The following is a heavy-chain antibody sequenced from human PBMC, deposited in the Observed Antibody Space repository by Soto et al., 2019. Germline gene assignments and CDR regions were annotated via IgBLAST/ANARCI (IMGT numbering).Heavy chain of an antibody. Sequence: GSLRLSCAASGFTFSSYGMHWVRQAPGKGLEWVAVIWYDGSNKYYADSVKGRFTISRDNSKNTLYLQMNSLRAEDTAVYYCARDPGIAAAAYYYYYGMDVWGQGTTVTVSS. CDR2: IWYDGSNK. CDR1: GFTFSSYG. D-gene: IGHD6-13*01. J-gene: IGHJ6*02. CDR3: ARDPGIAAAAYYYYYGMDV. V-gene: IGHV3-33*01.